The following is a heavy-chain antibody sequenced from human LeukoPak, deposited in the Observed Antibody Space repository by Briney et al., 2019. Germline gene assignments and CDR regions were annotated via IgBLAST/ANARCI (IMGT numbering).Heavy chain of an antibody. J-gene: IGHJ3*01. D-gene: IGHD2-2*01. Sequence: GGSLRLSCEASGFTFSRHWLTWVRQAPGKGLEWVGNIDGAGGEKHYVDSVKGRFTISRDNAKTSLYPHMNSLRAEDTAVYYCARDGVPAARDLWGQGTMVIVSS. CDR1: GFTFSRHW. CDR3: ARDGVPAARDL. V-gene: IGHV3-7*01. CDR2: IDGAGGEK.